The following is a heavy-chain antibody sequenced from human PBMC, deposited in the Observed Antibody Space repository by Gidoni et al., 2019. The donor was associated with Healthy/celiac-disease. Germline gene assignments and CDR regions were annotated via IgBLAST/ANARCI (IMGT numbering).Heavy chain of an antibody. J-gene: IGHJ4*02. CDR2: ISGSGGST. D-gene: IGHD6-13*01. V-gene: IGHV3-23*01. Sequence: EVQLLESGGGLVQPGGSLRLSCAASGFTFSSYAMSWVRQAPGKGLEWVSAISGSGGSTDYADSVKGRFTISRDNSKNTLYLQMSSLRAEDTAVYYCAKDIQQLVPPYYFDYWGQGTLVTVSS. CDR3: AKDIQQLVPPYYFDY. CDR1: GFTFSSYA.